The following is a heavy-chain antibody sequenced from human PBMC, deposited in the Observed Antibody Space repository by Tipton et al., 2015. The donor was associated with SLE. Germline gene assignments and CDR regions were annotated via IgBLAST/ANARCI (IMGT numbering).Heavy chain of an antibody. CDR1: GGSISSTSYY. D-gene: IGHD3-22*01. CDR2: IYFSGNT. J-gene: IGHJ6*03. V-gene: IGHV4-39*07. Sequence: TLSLTCTVSGGSISSTSYYWGWIRQPPGKGLEWIGTIYFSGNTYYNPSLKSRVTISVDTSKNQFSLRLSSLTAADTAVYYCARLGHGVDSSGYNSRYYYYMDVWGKGTTVTVSS. CDR3: ARLGHGVDSSGYNSRYYYYMDV.